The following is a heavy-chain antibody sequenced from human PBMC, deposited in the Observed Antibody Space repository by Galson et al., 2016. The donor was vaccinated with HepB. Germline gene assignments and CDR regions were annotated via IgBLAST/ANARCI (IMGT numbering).Heavy chain of an antibody. CDR3: ARSRDTAMAVDY. CDR2: IYPGDSDT. D-gene: IGHD5-18*01. Sequence: QSGAAVKKPGDSLTISCKGSGYSFTNYWIGWVRQMPGKGLEWMGIIYPGDSDTRYSPSFQGQVTISADESISTAYLQWSSLKASDTAMYYCARSRDTAMAVDYWGQGTLVTVSA. J-gene: IGHJ4*02. V-gene: IGHV5-51*03. CDR1: GYSFTNYW.